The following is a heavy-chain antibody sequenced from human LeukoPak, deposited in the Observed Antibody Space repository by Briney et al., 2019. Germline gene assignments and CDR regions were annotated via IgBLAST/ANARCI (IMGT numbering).Heavy chain of an antibody. J-gene: IGHJ3*02. CDR2: IYPVDSDT. V-gene: IGHV5-51*01. Sequence: GESLKISRKGSGYSFTRYWIGWVREMPGKGLGRMGIIYPVDSDTRYSPSFQGQVTISADKSISTAYLQWSSLKASDTAMYYCARRYGYIVATITDAFDIWGQGTMVTVSS. CDR3: ARRYGYIVATITDAFDI. D-gene: IGHD5-12*01. CDR1: GYSFTRYW.